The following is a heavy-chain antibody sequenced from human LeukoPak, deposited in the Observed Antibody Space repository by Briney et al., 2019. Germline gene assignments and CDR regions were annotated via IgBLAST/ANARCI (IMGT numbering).Heavy chain of an antibody. V-gene: IGHV4-34*01. CDR3: ARDIVVVRWGYHYYYGMDV. CDR1: GGSFSGYY. CDR2: INHSGST. Sequence: PSETLSLTCAVYGGSFSGYYWSWIRQPPGKGLEWIGEINHSGSTNYNPSLKSRVTISVDTSKNQFSLKLSSVTAADTAVYYCARDIVVVRWGYHYYYGMDVWGKGTTVTVSS. J-gene: IGHJ6*04. D-gene: IGHD2-15*01.